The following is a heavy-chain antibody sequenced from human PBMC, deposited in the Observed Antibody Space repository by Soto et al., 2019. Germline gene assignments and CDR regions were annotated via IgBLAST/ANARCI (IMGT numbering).Heavy chain of an antibody. CDR2: ISSSSSTI. CDR3: ARDSHYYDSSGYYGPNNAFDI. Sequence: PGGSLRLSCAASGFTFSSYSMNWVRQAPGKGLEWVSYISSSSSTIYYADSVKGRFTISRDNAKNSLYLQMNSLRDEDTAVYYCARDSHYYDSSGYYGPNNAFDIWGQGTMVTVSS. D-gene: IGHD3-22*01. CDR1: GFTFSSYS. J-gene: IGHJ3*02. V-gene: IGHV3-48*02.